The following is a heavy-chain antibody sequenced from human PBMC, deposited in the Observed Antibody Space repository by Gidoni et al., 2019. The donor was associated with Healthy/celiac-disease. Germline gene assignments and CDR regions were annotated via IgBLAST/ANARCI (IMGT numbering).Heavy chain of an antibody. V-gene: IGHV4-39*01. D-gene: IGHD3-3*01. J-gene: IGHJ4*02. CDR3: ARHKYYDFWSGPLPHYFDY. CDR1: GGSISSSRYY. Sequence: QLQLQESGPGLVKPSETLSLTCTVSGGSISSSRYYWGWIRQPPGKGLEWIGSIYYSGSTYYNPSLKRRVTISVDTSKNQFSLKLSSVTAADTAVYYCARHKYYDFWSGPLPHYFDYWGQGTLVTVSS. CDR2: IYYSGST.